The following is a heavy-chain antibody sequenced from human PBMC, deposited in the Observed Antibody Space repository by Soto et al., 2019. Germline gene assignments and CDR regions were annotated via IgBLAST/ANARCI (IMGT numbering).Heavy chain of an antibody. V-gene: IGHV4-34*01. J-gene: IGHJ4*02. Sequence: SETLSLTCAVYGGSFCGYYWSWIRQSPGKGLEWIGEINHSGSTNYNPSLKSRVTISVDTSKNQFSLKLSSVTAADTAVYYCARGRPWYFVFWSGYWFTDYWGKGTLVTVSS. CDR2: INHSGST. CDR3: ARGRPWYFVFWSGYWFTDY. D-gene: IGHD3-3*01. CDR1: GGSFCGYY.